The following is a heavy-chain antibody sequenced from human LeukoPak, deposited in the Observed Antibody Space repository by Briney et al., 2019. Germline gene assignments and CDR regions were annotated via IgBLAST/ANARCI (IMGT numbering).Heavy chain of an antibody. CDR1: GGTFSSYA. D-gene: IGHD2-2*01. V-gene: IGHV1-69*04. J-gene: IGHJ4*02. CDR2: IIPILGIA. Sequence: SVKVSCKASGGTFSSYASSWVRQAPGQGLEWMGRIIPILGIANYAQKFQGRVTITADKSTSTAYMELSSLRSEDTAVYYCATGSPRAGSTSLWYWGQGTLVTVSS. CDR3: ATGSPRAGSTSLWY.